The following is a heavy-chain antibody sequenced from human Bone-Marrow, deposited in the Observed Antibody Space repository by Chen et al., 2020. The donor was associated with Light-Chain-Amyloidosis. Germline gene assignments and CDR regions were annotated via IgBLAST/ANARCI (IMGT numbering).Heavy chain of an antibody. V-gene: IGHV3-30*02. CDR2: IGSDETKK. D-gene: IGHD3-22*01. Sequence: QVQLVESGGGVVQPGGSLRLSCSASGFIFSTRGMHWVRQVPGKGPEGLAFIGSDETKKFFSAPVKGRITISKDKSKDNLYLQMNSLGAEDTGIYYWAEDYWPVDRCLPGWFDPLGPGTQVTVSS. J-gene: IGHJ5*02. CDR3: AEDYWPVDRCLPGWFDP. CDR1: GFIFSTRG.